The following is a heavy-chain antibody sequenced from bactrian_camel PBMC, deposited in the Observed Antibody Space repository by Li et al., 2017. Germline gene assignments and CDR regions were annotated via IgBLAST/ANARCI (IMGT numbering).Heavy chain of an antibody. V-gene: IGHV3S1*01. J-gene: IGHJ4*01. CDR2: VDNDGKTT. CDR1: GNTDKRAC. Sequence: HVQLVESGGGSVQPGGSLRLSCVASGNTDKRACMAWFRQLPGKEREAVAAVDNDGKTTYGESYGDSMRGRFTISRDNSESTPYLRMNSLKSEDTATYYCAKELGSTLAGSGRSPGTQVTVS. D-gene: IGHD6*01.